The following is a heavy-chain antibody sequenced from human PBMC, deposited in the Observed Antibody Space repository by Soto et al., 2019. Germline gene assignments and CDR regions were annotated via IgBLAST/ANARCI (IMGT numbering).Heavy chain of an antibody. Sequence: QVQLVQSGAEVKKPGASVKVSCKASGYTFTSYAMHWVRQAPGQRLEWMGWINAGNGNTKYSQKFQGRVTITRDTSAXXAYXXXXXXXXXXXXVXXXXXXXXXXXXIGYXGQGTLVTVSS. CDR1: GYTFTSYA. J-gene: IGHJ4*02. V-gene: IGHV1-3*01. CDR3: XXXXXXXXXIGY. CDR2: INAGNGNT.